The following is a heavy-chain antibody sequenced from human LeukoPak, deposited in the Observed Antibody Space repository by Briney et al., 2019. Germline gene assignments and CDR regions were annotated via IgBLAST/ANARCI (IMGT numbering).Heavy chain of an antibody. J-gene: IGHJ6*03. V-gene: IGHV4-38-2*02. D-gene: IGHD1-1*01. CDR3: TRHQDNTYYYMDV. CDR1: GYSISSDYY. CDR2: IYYSGST. Sequence: SETLSLTCSVSGYSISSDYYWGCIRQPPGKGLEWIGFIYYSGSTYYNPSLKSRVTISVDTSKNQFSLKLSSVTAADTAVYYCTRHQDNTYYYMDVWGKGTTVTVSS.